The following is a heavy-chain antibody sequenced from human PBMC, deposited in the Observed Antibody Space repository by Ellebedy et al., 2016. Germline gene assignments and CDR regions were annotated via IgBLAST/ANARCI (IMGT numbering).Heavy chain of an antibody. V-gene: IGHV3-23*01. CDR3: AKHETDGDYYFDL. CDR1: GFTFKTYA. CDR2: LSGSGPKT. J-gene: IGHJ2*01. Sequence: GESLKISXAASGFTFKTYAMSWVRQAPGEGLEWVSTLSGSGPKTYYADSVQGQFTISRDNSKSTLYLQMNSLRAEDKAVYYCAKHETDGDYYFDLWGRGTLVTVSS. D-gene: IGHD2-21*01.